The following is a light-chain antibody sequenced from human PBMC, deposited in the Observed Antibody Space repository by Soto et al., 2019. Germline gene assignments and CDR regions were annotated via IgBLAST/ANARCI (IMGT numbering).Light chain of an antibody. CDR3: QQYNNWPPYT. J-gene: IGKJ2*01. V-gene: IGKV3-15*01. Sequence: EIVMTQSPATLSVSPGERATLSCRASQSVSSNLAWYLQKPGQAPRLLIYGASTRATGIPARFSGSGSGTEFTLTISSLQSEDFAVYYGQQYNNWPPYTFGQGTKLEIK. CDR2: GAS. CDR1: QSVSSN.